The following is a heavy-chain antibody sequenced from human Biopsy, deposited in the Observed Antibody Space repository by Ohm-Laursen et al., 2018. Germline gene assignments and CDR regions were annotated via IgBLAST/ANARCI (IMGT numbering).Heavy chain of an antibody. Sequence: SSVKVSCKASGGIFSSYAMSWVRQAPGQGLGWMGRIIPLLGITNYAQKFQGRVTISADKSTSTAYMELSSLRSEDTAVYYCAKDLLEWLEPSWGQGTLVIVSS. CDR3: AKDLLEWLEPS. CDR1: GGIFSSYA. CDR2: IIPLLGIT. D-gene: IGHD3-3*01. V-gene: IGHV1-69*04. J-gene: IGHJ4*02.